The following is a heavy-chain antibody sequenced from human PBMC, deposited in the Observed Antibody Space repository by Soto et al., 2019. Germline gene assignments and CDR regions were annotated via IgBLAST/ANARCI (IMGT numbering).Heavy chain of an antibody. CDR1: GFYLGRNV. CDR3: AKNGLSSSPSAIDS. V-gene: IGHV3-23*01. CDR2: ISGSGRNA. D-gene: IGHD6-6*01. Sequence: GGSHILSCATSGFYLGRNVMILVRQDTGKGLDWVSGISGSGRNAYYADSVKGRFTISRDNSKNTLFLQMNSLRAEDTAVYYCAKNGLSSSPSAIDSWGQGTLVTVSS. J-gene: IGHJ4*02.